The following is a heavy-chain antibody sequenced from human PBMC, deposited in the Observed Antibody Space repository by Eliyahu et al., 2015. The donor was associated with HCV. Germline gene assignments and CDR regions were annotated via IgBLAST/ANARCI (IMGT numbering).Heavy chain of an antibody. CDR2: ISSSGSTI. CDR3: ARVSGGWYRPLNY. Sequence: EVQLVESGGGLVQRGGSLRLSCAASGFTFSSYSMNWVRQAPGKGPEWISYISSSGSTIYYADSVKGRFTISRDNVKHSLLLQVNSLRDEDTAVYYCARVSGGWYRPLNYWGQGTLVTVSS. V-gene: IGHV3-48*02. J-gene: IGHJ4*02. CDR1: GFTFSSYS. D-gene: IGHD6-19*01.